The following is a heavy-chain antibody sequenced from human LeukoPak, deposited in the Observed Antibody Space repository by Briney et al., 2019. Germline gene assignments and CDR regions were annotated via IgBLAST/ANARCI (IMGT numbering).Heavy chain of an antibody. CDR1: GGSFSGYY. D-gene: IGHD2-2*01. Sequence: PWETLSLTCAVYGGSFSGYYWSWIRQPPGKGLEWLGEINHSGSTNYNPSLEGRVTISVDTSKNQFSLKLSSVTAADTAVYYCASGDVVVPADADITNSMDVWGQGTTVTVSS. J-gene: IGHJ6*02. CDR2: INHSGST. V-gene: IGHV4-34*01. CDR3: ASGDVVVPADADITNSMDV.